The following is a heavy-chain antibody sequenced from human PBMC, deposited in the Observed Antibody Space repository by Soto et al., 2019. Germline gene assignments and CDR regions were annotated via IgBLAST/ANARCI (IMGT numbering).Heavy chain of an antibody. CDR3: ARSQGGSSSLDIYYYYYYGMDV. D-gene: IGHD2-15*01. CDR2: IYYSGST. CDR1: GGSISSGGYY. J-gene: IGHJ6*02. Sequence: SETLSLTCTVSGGSISSGGYYWSWIRQHPGKGLEWIGYIYYSGSTYYNPSLKSRVTISVDTSKNQFSLKLSSVTAADTAVYYCARSQGGSSSLDIYYYYYYGMDVWGQGTTVTVSS. V-gene: IGHV4-31*03.